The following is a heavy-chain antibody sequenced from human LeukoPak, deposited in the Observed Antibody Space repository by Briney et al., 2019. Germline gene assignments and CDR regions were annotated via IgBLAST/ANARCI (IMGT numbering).Heavy chain of an antibody. CDR2: IIPILGIA. J-gene: IGHJ5*02. D-gene: IGHD6-6*01. V-gene: IGHV1-69*10. Sequence: ASVKVSCKASGGTFSSYAISWVRQAPGQGLEWMGGIIPILGIANYAQKFQGRVTITADKSTSTAYMELSSLRSEDTAVYYCARAGAALNWFDPWGQGTLVTASS. CDR3: ARAGAALNWFDP. CDR1: GGTFSSYA.